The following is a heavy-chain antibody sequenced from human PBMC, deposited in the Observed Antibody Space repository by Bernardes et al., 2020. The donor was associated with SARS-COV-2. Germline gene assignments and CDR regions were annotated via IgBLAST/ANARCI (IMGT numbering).Heavy chain of an antibody. CDR1: GFSFSHFA. V-gene: IGHV3-21*01. CDR2: ISLDSYYI. CDR3: ARDRSVRRYGMDV. Sequence: GYLSRSCEASGFSFSHFAINWVRPAPGKGLEWLSSISLDSYYIYYADSVKGRFTISRDNAKNSLFLQMNSLRAEDTAVYYCARDRSVRRYGMDVWGQGTTVTVSS. J-gene: IGHJ6*02. D-gene: IGHD6-19*01.